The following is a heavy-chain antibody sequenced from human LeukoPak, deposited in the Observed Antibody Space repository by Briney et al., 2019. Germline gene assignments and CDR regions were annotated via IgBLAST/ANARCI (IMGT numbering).Heavy chain of an antibody. J-gene: IGHJ4*02. CDR1: GYTLTELS. CDR3: ATSIFGVVTPFDY. V-gene: IGHV1-24*01. Sequence: ASVKVSCKVSGYTLTELSMHWVRQAPGKGLEWMGGFDPEDGETIYAQKFQGRVTMTEDTPTDTAYMELSSLRSEDTAVYYCATSIFGVVTPFDYWGQGTLVTVSS. CDR2: FDPEDGET. D-gene: IGHD3-3*01.